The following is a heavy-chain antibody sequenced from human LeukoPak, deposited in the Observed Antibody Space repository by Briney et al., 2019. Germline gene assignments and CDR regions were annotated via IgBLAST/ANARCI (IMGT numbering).Heavy chain of an antibody. J-gene: IGHJ4*02. CDR2: IIPILGIA. D-gene: IGHD2-15*01. CDR1: GGTFSSYA. Sequence: GASVKVSCKASGGTFSSYAISWVRQAPGQGLEWMGRIIPILGIANYAQKFQGRVTITADKSTSTAYMELSSLRSEDTAVYYCARLEGGRVVAREDWGQGTLVTVSS. V-gene: IGHV1-69*04. CDR3: ARLEGGRVVARED.